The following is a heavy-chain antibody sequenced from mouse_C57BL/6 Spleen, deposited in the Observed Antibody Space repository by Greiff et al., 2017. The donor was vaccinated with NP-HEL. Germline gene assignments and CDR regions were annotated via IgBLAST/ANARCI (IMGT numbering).Heavy chain of an antibody. D-gene: IGHD1-1*01. Sequence: QVQLQQPGAELVKPGASVKMSCKASGYTFTSYWITWVKQRPGQGLEWIGDIYPGSGSTNYNEKFKSKVTLTVDTSSSTAYMQLSSLTSEDSAVYYCARSHYGSRGGFAYWGQGTLVTVSA. CDR1: GYTFTSYW. CDR3: ARSHYGSRGGFAY. J-gene: IGHJ3*01. CDR2: IYPGSGST. V-gene: IGHV1-55*01.